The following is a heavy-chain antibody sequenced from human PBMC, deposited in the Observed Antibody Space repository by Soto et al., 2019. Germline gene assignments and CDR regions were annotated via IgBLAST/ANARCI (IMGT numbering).Heavy chain of an antibody. CDR2: INPGGDSK. CDR3: AKRPKAGRPVDV. CDR1: GFTFRSYS. D-gene: IGHD6-6*01. J-gene: IGHJ6*04. Sequence: EVQLSESGGGLVQPGGSLRLSCAASGFTFRSYSMSWVRQAPGKGLEWVSAINPGGDSKYYADTVKGRLTISRDNSKKKVYLQSNSLRAEDTAIYYCAKRPKAGRPVDVWGKGTTVTVSA. V-gene: IGHV3-23*01.